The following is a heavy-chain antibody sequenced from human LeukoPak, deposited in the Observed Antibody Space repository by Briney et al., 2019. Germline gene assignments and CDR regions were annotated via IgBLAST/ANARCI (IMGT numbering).Heavy chain of an antibody. J-gene: IGHJ4*02. CDR2: ISYSGST. D-gene: IGHD2-21*02. CDR1: GGSLNSGAYY. V-gene: IGHV4-31*01. CDR3: ARMPRGIEVVTPYYFDN. Sequence: PSETLSLTCSVLGGSLNSGAYYWSWSRQHPGKGLEWIGYISYSGSTYYSPSLKSQVSISADTSKNQFSLNVRSVTAADTAMYYCARMPRGIEVVTPYYFDNWGQGALVTVSS.